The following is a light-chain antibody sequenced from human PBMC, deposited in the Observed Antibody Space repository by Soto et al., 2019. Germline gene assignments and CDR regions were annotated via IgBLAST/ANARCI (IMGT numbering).Light chain of an antibody. V-gene: IGLV1-44*01. CDR3: AAWDDSLNGYV. Sequence: QSVLTQPPSASGTPGQRVTISCSGSSSNIGSNTVNWYQQLPGTAPKLLIYSHNQRPSGVPDQFSGSKSGTSASLAISGLQSEDEADYYCAAWDDSLNGYVFGTGTKLTVL. CDR2: SHN. J-gene: IGLJ1*01. CDR1: SSNIGSNT.